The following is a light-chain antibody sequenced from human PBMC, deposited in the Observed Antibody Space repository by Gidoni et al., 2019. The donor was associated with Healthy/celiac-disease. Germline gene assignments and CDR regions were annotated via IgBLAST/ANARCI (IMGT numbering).Light chain of an antibody. Sequence: ENQMTQSPSTLSASVGDRVTITCRASQRISSWLAWYQQKPGKVPKLLIYNASSLQRGVPSMFSGSGSGTDFTLTISSLQPDDFATYYCQQYNSYSCTFGQXTKLEIK. J-gene: IGKJ2*02. CDR2: NAS. V-gene: IGKV1-5*03. CDR3: QQYNSYSCT. CDR1: QRISSW.